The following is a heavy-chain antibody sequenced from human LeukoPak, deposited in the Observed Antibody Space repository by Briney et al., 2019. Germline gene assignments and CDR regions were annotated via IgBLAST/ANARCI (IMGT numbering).Heavy chain of an antibody. CDR2: TYYMSKWYN. CDR3: ARGLYRYFDL. V-gene: IGHV6-1*01. CDR1: GDSVSSNSAT. Sequence: SQTLSLTCAISGDSVSSNSATWNWIRQSPSRGLEWLGWTYYMSKWYNDYAVSVKSRITINPDTSRNQFSLQLSSVTPEDTAVYYCARGLYRYFDLWGRGTLVTVSS. J-gene: IGHJ2*01.